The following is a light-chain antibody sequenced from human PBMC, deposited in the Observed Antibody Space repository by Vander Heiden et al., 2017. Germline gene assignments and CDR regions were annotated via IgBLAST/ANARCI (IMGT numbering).Light chain of an antibody. Sequence: SYELPQPPSVSVSPGQTASVPCPGDTLGDHYACWYPQESGQSPGLVISPDTQPASWMPEPFSGSNSGNTANLTMSGTQAIDEAYYDGQAWDSGTVVFCGRTKLTVL. CDR2: PDT. J-gene: IGLJ2*01. CDR3: QAWDSGTVV. V-gene: IGLV3-1*01. CDR1: TLGDHY.